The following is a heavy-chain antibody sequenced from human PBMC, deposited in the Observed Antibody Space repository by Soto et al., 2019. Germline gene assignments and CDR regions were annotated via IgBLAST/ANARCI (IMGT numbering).Heavy chain of an antibody. CDR2: INHSGST. J-gene: IGHJ3*02. V-gene: IGHV4-34*01. CDR1: GGSFGGYY. D-gene: IGHD3-10*01. Sequence: QVQLQQWGAGLLKPSETLSLTCAVYGGSFGGYYWSWIRQPPGKGLEWIGEINHSGSTNYNPSLKSRVTISVDTSKNQFSLKLSSVTAADTAVYYCARTLPGSQDAFDIWGQGTMVTVSS. CDR3: ARTLPGSQDAFDI.